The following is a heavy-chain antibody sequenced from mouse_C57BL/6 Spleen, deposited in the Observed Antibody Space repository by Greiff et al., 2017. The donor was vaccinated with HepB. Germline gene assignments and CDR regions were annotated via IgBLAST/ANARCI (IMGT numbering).Heavy chain of an antibody. Sequence: QVQLKESGAELVKPGASVKMSCKASGYTFTSYWITWVKQRPGQGLEWIGDIYPGSGSTNYNEKFKSKATLTVDTSSSTAYMQLSSLTSEDSAVYYCARDDGYLAWFAYWGQGTLVTVSA. CDR2: IYPGSGST. CDR1: GYTFTSYW. V-gene: IGHV1-55*01. D-gene: IGHD2-3*01. J-gene: IGHJ3*01. CDR3: ARDDGYLAWFAY.